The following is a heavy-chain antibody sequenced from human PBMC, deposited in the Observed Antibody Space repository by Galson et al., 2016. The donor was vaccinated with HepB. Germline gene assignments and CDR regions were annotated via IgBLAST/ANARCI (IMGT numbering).Heavy chain of an antibody. CDR1: GYTFTSYD. CDR2: MNPNSGNT. Sequence: SVKVSCKASGYTFTSYDLNWVRQAPGQGLECMGWMNPNSGNTGCAPKFQGRVTMTWDTSISTAYVELSSLTSEDTAVYYCARTLVRGVFGKDVWGQGTTVTVSS. CDR3: ARTLVRGVFGKDV. V-gene: IGHV1-8*01. J-gene: IGHJ6*02. D-gene: IGHD3-10*01.